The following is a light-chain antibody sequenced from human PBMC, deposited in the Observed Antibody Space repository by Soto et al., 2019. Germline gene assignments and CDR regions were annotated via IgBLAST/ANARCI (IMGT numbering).Light chain of an antibody. J-gene: IGKJ5*01. CDR2: VTS. CDR1: QGLSGS. V-gene: IGKV1-12*01. CDR3: QQGHCRPLT. Sequence: EIQMTQSPSSVSASVGDRATLTCRATQGLSGSLAWYQQKPGKAPKLLISVTSRWQSGVPSRFSGSASGTVFTLTSDSLPPEDLATYYRQQGHCRPLTFGQGTQLEIK.